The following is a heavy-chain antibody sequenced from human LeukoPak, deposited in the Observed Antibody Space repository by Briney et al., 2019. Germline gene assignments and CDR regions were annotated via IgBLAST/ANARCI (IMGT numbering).Heavy chain of an antibody. CDR2: ISSSDSTI. J-gene: IGHJ6*03. CDR3: ATTVPIHYYMDV. D-gene: IGHD4-17*01. V-gene: IGHV3-48*03. Sequence: GGSLRLSCAASGFTFSSYEMNWVRQAPGKGLEWVSYISSSDSTIYYADSVKGRFTISRDNAKNSLYLQMNSLRAGDTAVYYCATTVPIHYYMDVWGKGTTVTVSS. CDR1: GFTFSSYE.